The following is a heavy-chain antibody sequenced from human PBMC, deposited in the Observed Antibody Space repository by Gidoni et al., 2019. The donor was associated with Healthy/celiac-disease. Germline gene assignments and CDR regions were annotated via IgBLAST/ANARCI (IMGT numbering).Heavy chain of an antibody. J-gene: IGHJ3*01. CDR3: ASQLLRYFDWLLYGV. Sequence: QLQLQESGPGLVKPSETLSLTCTVSGGSFSSSSYYWGWIRQAPGKGLEWIGSIYYSGSTYDNPSLKSRVTISVDTSKNQFSLKLSSVTAADTAVYYCASQLLRYFDWLLYGVWGQGTMVTVSS. D-gene: IGHD3-9*01. V-gene: IGHV4-39*01. CDR1: GGSFSSSSYY. CDR2: IYYSGST.